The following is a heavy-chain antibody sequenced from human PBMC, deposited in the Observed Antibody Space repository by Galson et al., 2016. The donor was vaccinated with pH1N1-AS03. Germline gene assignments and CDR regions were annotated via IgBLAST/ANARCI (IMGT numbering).Heavy chain of an antibody. CDR3: ARGRGSYGMDV. CDR2: INAGNGNT. J-gene: IGHJ6*02. CDR1: GYTFISYV. Sequence: SVKVSCKASGYTFISYVMHWVRQAPGQRLEWMGWINAGNGNTTYSQSFQGRVTITRDKSASKAYMELSSLRSEDTAVYYCARGRGSYGMDVWGQGTTVTVSS. D-gene: IGHD1-26*01. V-gene: IGHV1-3*01.